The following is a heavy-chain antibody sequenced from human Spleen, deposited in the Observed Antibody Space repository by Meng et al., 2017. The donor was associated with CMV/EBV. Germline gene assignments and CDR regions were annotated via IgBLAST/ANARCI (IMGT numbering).Heavy chain of an antibody. CDR2: IGDGGSTI. J-gene: IGHJ4*02. D-gene: IGHD2-2*01. CDR1: GFTFSDYY. CDR3: ARQYCSTTTCYVNY. V-gene: IGHV3-11*01. Sequence: GESLKISCAASGFTFSDYYMSWIRQAPGKGLEWVSYIGDGGSTIYYVDSVRGRFTISRDSAKNSLYLQMNSLRAEDTAVYYCARQYCSTTTCYVNYWGQGTLVTVS.